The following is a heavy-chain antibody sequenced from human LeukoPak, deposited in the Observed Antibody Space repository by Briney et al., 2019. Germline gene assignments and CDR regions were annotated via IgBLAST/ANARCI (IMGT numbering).Heavy chain of an antibody. D-gene: IGHD3-22*01. Sequence: GESLKISCKGSAYSFTSYWIGWVRQMPGKGLEWMGIIYPGDSDTRYSPSFQGQVTISADKSISTAYLQWSSLKASDTAMYYCARTYDSSGYGLGWFDPWGQGTLVTVSS. J-gene: IGHJ5*02. CDR1: AYSFTSYW. CDR3: ARTYDSSGYGLGWFDP. CDR2: IYPGDSDT. V-gene: IGHV5-51*01.